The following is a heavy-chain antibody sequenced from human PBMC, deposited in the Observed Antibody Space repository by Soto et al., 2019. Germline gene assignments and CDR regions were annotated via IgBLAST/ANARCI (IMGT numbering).Heavy chain of an antibody. J-gene: IGHJ6*03. Sequence: QVQLQESGPGLVKPSETLSLTCTVSGGSISSYYWSWIRQPPGKGLEWIGYIYYSGSTNYNPSLKSRVTISVDTSKNQFSHKLSSVTAADTAVYYCARSSYYYYYYMDVWGKGTTVTVSS. D-gene: IGHD3-10*01. CDR2: IYYSGST. CDR3: ARSSYYYYYYMDV. V-gene: IGHV4-59*08. CDR1: GGSISSYY.